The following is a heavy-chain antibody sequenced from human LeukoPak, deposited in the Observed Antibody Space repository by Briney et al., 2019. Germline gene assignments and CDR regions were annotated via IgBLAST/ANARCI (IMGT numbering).Heavy chain of an antibody. CDR2: IIPIFGTA. Sequence: SAKVSCKASGGTFSSYAISWVRQAPGQGLEWMGGIIPIFGTANYAQKFQGRVTITTDESTSTAYMELSSLRSEDTAVYYCARETPPRITMVRGVFDAFDIWGQGTMVTVSS. J-gene: IGHJ3*02. CDR1: GGTFSSYA. V-gene: IGHV1-69*05. CDR3: ARETPPRITMVRGVFDAFDI. D-gene: IGHD3-10*01.